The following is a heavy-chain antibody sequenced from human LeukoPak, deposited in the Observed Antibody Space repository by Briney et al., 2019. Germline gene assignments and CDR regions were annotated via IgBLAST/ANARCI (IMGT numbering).Heavy chain of an antibody. J-gene: IGHJ4*02. Sequence: PSETLSLTCAVSGYSISSGYYWGWIRQPPGKGLEWMGSIYHSGSTYYNPSLKSRVTISVDTSKNQFSLKLSSVTAADTAVYYCASSLRFLEWYFDYWGQGTPVTVSS. CDR1: GYSISSGYY. CDR3: ASSLRFLEWYFDY. CDR2: IYHSGST. D-gene: IGHD3-3*01. V-gene: IGHV4-38-2*01.